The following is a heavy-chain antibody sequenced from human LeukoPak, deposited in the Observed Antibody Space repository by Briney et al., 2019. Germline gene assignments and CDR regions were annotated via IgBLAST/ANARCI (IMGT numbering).Heavy chain of an antibody. CDR1: GYTFTSYG. CDR2: ISAYNGNT. V-gene: IGHV1-18*01. J-gene: IGHJ5*02. Sequence: ASVKVSCKASGYTFTSYGISWVRQAPGQGLEWMGWISAYNGNTNYAQKLQGRVTMTTDTSTSTAYMELRSLRSDDTAVYYCARGPKLLWFGELSRVALGWFDPWGQGTLVTASS. D-gene: IGHD3-10*01. CDR3: ARGPKLLWFGELSRVALGWFDP.